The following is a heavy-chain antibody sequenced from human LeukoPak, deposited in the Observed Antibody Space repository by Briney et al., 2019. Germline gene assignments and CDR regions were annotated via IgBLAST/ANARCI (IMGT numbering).Heavy chain of an antibody. CDR2: MNPNSGNT. CDR3: ASLPRGGGTSF. V-gene: IGHV1-8*03. CDR1: GYTFTSYD. Sequence: GASVKVSCKASGYTFTSYDINWVRQATGQGLEWMGWMNPNSGNTGYAPKFQGRVTITRNTSISTAYMDLSSLRSEDTAVYYCASLPRGGGTSFWGQGTLVTVSS. J-gene: IGHJ4*02. D-gene: IGHD1-26*01.